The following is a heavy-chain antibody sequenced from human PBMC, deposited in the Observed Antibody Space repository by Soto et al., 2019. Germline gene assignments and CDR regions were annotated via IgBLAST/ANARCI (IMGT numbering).Heavy chain of an antibody. J-gene: IGHJ6*02. CDR1: GGTFSSYA. Sequence: QVQLVQSGAEVKKPGSSVKVSCKASGGTFSSYAISWVRQAPGQGLEWMGGIIPIPGTANYPQKFQGRVTITADEATSTAYMELSSLRSEDTAVYYCARSQGSSTSLEIYYYYYYGMDVWGQGTRVTVSS. V-gene: IGHV1-69*01. CDR3: ARSQGSSTSLEIYYYYYYGMDV. CDR2: IIPIPGTA. D-gene: IGHD2-2*01.